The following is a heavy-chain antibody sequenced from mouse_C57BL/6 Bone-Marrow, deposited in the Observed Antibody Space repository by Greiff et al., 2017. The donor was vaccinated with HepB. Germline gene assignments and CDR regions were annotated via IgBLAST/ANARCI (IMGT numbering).Heavy chain of an antibody. CDR3: ASPNYGRSYSYWYFDV. V-gene: IGHV1-72*01. CDR2: IDPNSGGT. J-gene: IGHJ1*03. CDR1: GYTFTSYW. Sequence: QVQLKQPGAELVKPGASVKLSCKASGYTFTSYWMHWVKQRPGRGLEWIGRIDPNSGGTKYNEKFKSKATLTVDKPSSTAYMQLSSLTSEDSAVYYCASPNYGRSYSYWYFDVWGTGTTVTVSS. D-gene: IGHD1-1*01.